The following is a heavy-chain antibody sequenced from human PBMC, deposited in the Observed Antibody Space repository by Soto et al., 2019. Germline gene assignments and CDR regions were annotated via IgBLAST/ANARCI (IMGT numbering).Heavy chain of an antibody. J-gene: IGHJ4*02. CDR1: GFTFSSYS. V-gene: IGHV3-48*02. CDR3: ARSVEGHFDY. Sequence: PGESLKISCAASGFTFSSYSMNLVRQAPGKGLEWFSYITSDTITIKYADSVKGRFTISRDNAKNSLYLQMNSLRDEDTAVYFCARSVEGHFDYWGQGTVVTVSS. CDR2: ITSDTITI. D-gene: IGHD6-19*01.